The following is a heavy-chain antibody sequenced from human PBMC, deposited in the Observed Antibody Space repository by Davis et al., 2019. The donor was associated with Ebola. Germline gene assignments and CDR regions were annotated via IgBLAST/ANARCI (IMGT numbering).Heavy chain of an antibody. Sequence: GESLKISCAASGFTFSSYWMHWVRQAPGKGLVWVSRINSDGSSTYYADSVKGRFTISRHNSKNTLYLQMNSLRAEDTAVYYCAREEGTDYYGMDVWGQGTTVTVSS. CDR3: AREEGTDYYGMDV. V-gene: IGHV3-74*01. J-gene: IGHJ6*02. D-gene: IGHD3/OR15-3a*01. CDR2: INSDGSST. CDR1: GFTFSSYW.